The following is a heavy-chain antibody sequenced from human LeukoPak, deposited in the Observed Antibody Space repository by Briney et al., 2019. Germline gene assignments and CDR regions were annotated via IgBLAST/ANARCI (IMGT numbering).Heavy chain of an antibody. CDR3: AAYPFRGATHYFDY. J-gene: IGHJ4*02. CDR2: MHYSGST. CDR1: GGSFSSYY. V-gene: IGHV4-59*01. D-gene: IGHD3-10*01. Sequence: SETLSLTCTVSGGSFSSYYWTWIRQPQGKGLEWITYMHYSGSTNYNPSLQSRVTISIDTSKNQFSLKLSSVTAADTAVYYCAAYPFRGATHYFDYWGQGILVTVSS.